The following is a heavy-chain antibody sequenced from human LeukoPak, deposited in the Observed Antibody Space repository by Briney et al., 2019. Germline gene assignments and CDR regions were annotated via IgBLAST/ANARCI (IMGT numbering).Heavy chain of an antibody. CDR3: ARKYSGSGNYFFDY. D-gene: IGHD3-10*01. J-gene: IGHJ4*02. CDR1: GFTFSSYN. Sequence: PGGSLRLSCAASGFTFSSYNMNWVRQAPGKGVEWVSFISTSGNTIYYVDSVKGRFTISRDNAKNSLYLQMNSLRDEDTAVYYCARKYSGSGNYFFDYWGQGTLVTVSS. CDR2: ISTSGNTI. V-gene: IGHV3-48*02.